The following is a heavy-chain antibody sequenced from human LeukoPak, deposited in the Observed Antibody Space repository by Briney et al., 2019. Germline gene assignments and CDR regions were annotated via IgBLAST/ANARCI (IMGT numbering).Heavy chain of an antibody. V-gene: IGHV3-30*18. D-gene: IGHD3-22*01. CDR3: ANVKDWGSGYCSAPFDY. CDR1: GFTFSSYG. Sequence: GGSLRLSCASSGFTFSSYGMHWVRQAPGKGLEWVAVISYDGSNKYYADSVKGRFTISRDNSKNTLYLQMNSLRAEDTAVYYCANVKDWGSGYCSAPFDYWGQGTLVTVSS. J-gene: IGHJ4*02. CDR2: ISYDGSNK.